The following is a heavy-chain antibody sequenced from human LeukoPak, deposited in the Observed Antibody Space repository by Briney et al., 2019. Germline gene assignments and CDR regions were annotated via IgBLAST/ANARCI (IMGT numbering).Heavy chain of an antibody. J-gene: IGHJ4*02. CDR2: INPNSGGT. D-gene: IGHD4-17*01. V-gene: IGHV1-2*02. Sequence: ASVKVSCKASGHTFTGYYMHWVRQAPGQGLEWMGWINPNSGGTNYAQKFQGRVTMTRDTSISTAYMELSRLRSEDTAVYYCARDRGDDYGDYVPYYFDYWGQGTLVTVSS. CDR3: ARDRGDDYGDYVPYYFDY. CDR1: GHTFTGYY.